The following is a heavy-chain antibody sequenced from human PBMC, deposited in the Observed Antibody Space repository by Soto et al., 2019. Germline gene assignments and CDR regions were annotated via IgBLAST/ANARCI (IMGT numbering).Heavy chain of an antibody. J-gene: IGHJ4*02. V-gene: IGHV3-11*06. CDR1: GFTCSDYY. D-gene: IGHD3-22*01. CDR2: ISSSSSYT. Sequence: GSLRLSCAASGFTCSDYYMSWIRHAPGKGLEWVSYISSSSSYTNYADSVKGRFTISRDNAKNSLYLQMNSLRAEDTAVYYCARGDYYDSSGYSTLFDYWGQGTLVTVSS. CDR3: ARGDYYDSSGYSTLFDY.